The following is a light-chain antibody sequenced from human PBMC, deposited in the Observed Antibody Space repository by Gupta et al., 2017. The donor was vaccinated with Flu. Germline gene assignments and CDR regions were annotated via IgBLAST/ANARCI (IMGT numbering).Light chain of an antibody. CDR1: VSVKSN. CDR3: QQYNKWPPIT. J-gene: IGKJ5*01. Sequence: EIVMTQRPATLSVSPGERATLYCRASVSVKSNLAWYQQKPGQAPRLLIHAASTRPTGIPARFSGSGSGTEFTLTIDSLQSEDFGLYYCQQYNKWPPITFGQGTRLEIK. CDR2: AAS. V-gene: IGKV3-15*01.